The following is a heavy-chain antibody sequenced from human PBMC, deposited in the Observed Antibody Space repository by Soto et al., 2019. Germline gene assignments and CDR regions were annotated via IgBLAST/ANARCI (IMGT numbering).Heavy chain of an antibody. CDR3: ARRGMIAAAGTGWFDP. J-gene: IGHJ5*02. CDR1: GGSFSGYY. CDR2: INHSGST. Sequence: QVQLQQWGAGLLKPSETLSLTCAVYGGSFSGYYWSWIRQPPGKGLEWIGEINHSGSTNDNPSLKSRVTISVDTSKNQFSLKLSSVTAADTDVYYCARRGMIAAAGTGWFDPWGQGTLVTVSS. D-gene: IGHD6-13*01. V-gene: IGHV4-34*01.